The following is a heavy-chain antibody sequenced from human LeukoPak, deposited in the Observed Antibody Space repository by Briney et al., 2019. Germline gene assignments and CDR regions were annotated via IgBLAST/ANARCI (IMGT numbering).Heavy chain of an antibody. V-gene: IGHV3-21*01. D-gene: IGHD3-3*01. CDR3: ARECGMNYDFWSGYSNWFDP. CDR2: ISSSSSCI. CDR1: GFTFSSYS. J-gene: IGHJ5*02. Sequence: GGSLRLSCAASGFTFSSYSMNWVRQAPGKGLEWVSSISSSSSCIYYADSVKGRFTISRDNAKNSLYLQMNSLRAEDTAVYYCARECGMNYDFWSGYSNWFDPWGQGTLVTVSS.